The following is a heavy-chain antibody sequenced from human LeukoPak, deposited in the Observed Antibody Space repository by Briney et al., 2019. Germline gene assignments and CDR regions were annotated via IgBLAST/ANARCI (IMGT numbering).Heavy chain of an antibody. Sequence: PGGSLRLSCAASGFTFNNYGMHWVRQTPGKGLEWVSFIRYDGSDKYYADSVKGRFTVSRDNTKNTVYLQMNSPRAEDTALYHCAKDQGKYGFWSSFHYWGQGTRVTVSS. J-gene: IGHJ4*02. CDR3: AKDQGKYGFWSSFHY. D-gene: IGHD3-3*01. CDR2: IRYDGSDK. V-gene: IGHV3-30*02. CDR1: GFTFNNYG.